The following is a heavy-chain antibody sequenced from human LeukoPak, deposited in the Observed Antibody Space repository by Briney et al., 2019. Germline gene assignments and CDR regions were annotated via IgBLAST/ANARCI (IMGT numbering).Heavy chain of an antibody. CDR3: ARDPGYSSSYYWFDP. D-gene: IGHD6-13*01. CDR1: GFTFSSYS. CDR2: ISSSSSTI. J-gene: IGHJ5*02. Sequence: GGSLRLSCAASGFTFSSYSMNWVRQAPGKGLEWVSYISSSSSTIYYADSVKGRFTISRDNAKNPLYLQMNSLRAEDTAVYYCARDPGYSSSYYWFDPWGQGTLVTVSS. V-gene: IGHV3-48*04.